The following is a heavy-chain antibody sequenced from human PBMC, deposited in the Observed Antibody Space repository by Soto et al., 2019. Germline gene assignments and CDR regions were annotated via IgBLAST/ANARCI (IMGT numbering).Heavy chain of an antibody. CDR1: GYGFARYA. CDR3: ARDRNDFGSAGTSWFDF. D-gene: IGHD3-10*01. CDR2: ISGFNGKA. J-gene: IGHJ5*01. V-gene: IGHV1-18*01. Sequence: QIQMLQSGAEVRKPGASVTVSCRTSGYGFARYAVNWVRQAPGQGLQWMGWISGFNGKAEYAQSLRGRVTLTTDASTGTAYMDLTSVRSDDTAVYYCARDRNDFGSAGTSWFDFWGQGTLVTVSS.